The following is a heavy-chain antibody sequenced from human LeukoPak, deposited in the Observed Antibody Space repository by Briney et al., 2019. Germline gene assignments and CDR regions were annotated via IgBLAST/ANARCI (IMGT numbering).Heavy chain of an antibody. CDR2: IYPDDSDT. J-gene: IGHJ6*02. CDR1: GYSFTSYW. Sequence: GESLKISCKGSGYSFTSYWIAWVRQMPGKGLEWMGIIYPDDSDTRYSPSFQGQVTISADKSISTAYLQWSSLKASDTAMYYCARLPYGDYFYYYYGRDVWGQGPTVTVSS. V-gene: IGHV5-51*01. CDR3: ARLPYGDYFYYYYGRDV. D-gene: IGHD4-17*01.